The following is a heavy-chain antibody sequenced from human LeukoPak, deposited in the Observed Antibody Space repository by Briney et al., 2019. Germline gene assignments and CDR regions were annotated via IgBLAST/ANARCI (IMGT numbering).Heavy chain of an antibody. CDR1: GYRFTELS. D-gene: IGHD5-18*01. CDR3: TAGRAYSLLDF. CDR2: FDLVQGDA. Sequence: GASVKVSCRVSGYRFTELSRHWVRQAPGKGLEWLGGFDLVQGDAIYAQKFQGRVTMTEAPSTATSYMELSSLGSEDTAVYFCTAGRAYSLLDFWGQGTLVIVSS. J-gene: IGHJ4*02. V-gene: IGHV1-24*01.